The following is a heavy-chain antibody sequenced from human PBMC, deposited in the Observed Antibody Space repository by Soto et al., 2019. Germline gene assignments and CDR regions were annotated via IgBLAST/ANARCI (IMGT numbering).Heavy chain of an antibody. V-gene: IGHV3-30*18. CDR3: SKGESSGRATGEYYYMDV. J-gene: IGHJ6*03. CDR1: GFTFSSYG. Sequence: GGSLRLSCAASGFTFSSYGMHWVRQAPGKGLEWVAVISYDGSNKYYADSVKGRFTISRDNSKNTLYLQMNSLSGEDAAVYYWSKGESSGRATGEYYYMDVWGKGTTVTVSS. CDR2: ISYDGSNK. D-gene: IGHD1-26*01.